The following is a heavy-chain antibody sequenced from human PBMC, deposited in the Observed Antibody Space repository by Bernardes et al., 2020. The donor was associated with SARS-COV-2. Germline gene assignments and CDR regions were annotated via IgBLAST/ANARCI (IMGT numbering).Heavy chain of an antibody. Sequence: GGSLRPSCAVSGFTFADYAMHWVRQAPGKGLEWVAGISWNSGSIGYADSVKGRFTISRDNAKNSLYLQMNSLRAEDTALYYCAKDMTSGYGPCDYWGQGTLVTVSS. CDR1: GFTFADYA. V-gene: IGHV3-9*01. J-gene: IGHJ4*02. D-gene: IGHD5-12*01. CDR3: AKDMTSGYGPCDY. CDR2: ISWNSGSI.